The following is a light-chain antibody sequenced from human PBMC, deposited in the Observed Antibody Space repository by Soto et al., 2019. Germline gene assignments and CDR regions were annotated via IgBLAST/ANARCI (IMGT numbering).Light chain of an antibody. V-gene: IGKV3-20*01. CDR1: QSVSSSY. Sequence: EIVLTQSPGTLSLSPGERATLSCRASQSVSSSYLGWYQQKPGQAPRLLIYGASSRATGIPDRFSGSGSGTDFTLTISRLEPEDFAVYYCQQSGTSPPVAFGGGTKVDIK. J-gene: IGKJ4*01. CDR2: GAS. CDR3: QQSGTSPPVA.